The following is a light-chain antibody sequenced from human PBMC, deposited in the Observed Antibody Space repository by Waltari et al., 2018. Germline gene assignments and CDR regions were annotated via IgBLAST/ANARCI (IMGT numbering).Light chain of an antibody. Sequence: EMVMTQSPATLSVSQWESTPLSCRASQSVRSRLAWYQQKPGQAPRLLVYDASTRATGVPAMFSGSGSGTDFILTISGMQSEDFAVYYCQQYHNWPPGFGPGTKVDIK. CDR2: DAS. CDR3: QQYHNWPPG. CDR1: QSVRSR. J-gene: IGKJ3*01. V-gene: IGKV3-15*01.